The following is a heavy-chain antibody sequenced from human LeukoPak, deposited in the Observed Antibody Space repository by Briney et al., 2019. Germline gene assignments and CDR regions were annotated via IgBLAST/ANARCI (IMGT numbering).Heavy chain of an antibody. CDR2: INPDNGGT. V-gene: IGHV1-2*02. CDR1: GFRVSDYL. D-gene: IGHD1-1*01. Sequence: ASVKVSCKASGFRVSDYLIHWIRQAPGQGAQYMGWINPDNGGTHYSQHFQVRVTMTRDTSVSTVYMELTSLSSDDTAVYFCARGLFGTTWFDFWGQGTLVTVSS. J-gene: IGHJ4*02. CDR3: ARGLFGTTWFDF.